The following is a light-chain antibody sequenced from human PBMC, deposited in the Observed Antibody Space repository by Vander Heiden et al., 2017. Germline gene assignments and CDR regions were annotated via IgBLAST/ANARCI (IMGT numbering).Light chain of an antibody. CDR2: AAS. Sequence: DIQMTQPPSSLSASVGARVTIPCRASQSVSSYLNGYQQKPGKAPELLIYAASSLQSGVPSRFSGSGSGTDFTLTISSLQPEDFATCYCQQSYSTPRTFGQGTKLEIK. V-gene: IGKV1-39*01. CDR1: QSVSSY. CDR3: QQSYSTPRT. J-gene: IGKJ2*01.